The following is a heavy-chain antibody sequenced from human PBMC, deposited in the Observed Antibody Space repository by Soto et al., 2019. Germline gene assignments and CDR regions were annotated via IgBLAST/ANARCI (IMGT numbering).Heavy chain of an antibody. CDR1: GGSISGGTFY. Sequence: SETLSLTCTVSGGSISGGTFYWSWIRQHPGKGLEWIGYISYSGNTYYKPSLMSRVTIAVDTSKSQFSLKLGSVTAADTAVYYCARRNSSSPSVFFDYWGQGTLVTVYS. D-gene: IGHD6-6*01. J-gene: IGHJ4*02. V-gene: IGHV4-31*03. CDR3: ARRNSSSPSVFFDY. CDR2: ISYSGNT.